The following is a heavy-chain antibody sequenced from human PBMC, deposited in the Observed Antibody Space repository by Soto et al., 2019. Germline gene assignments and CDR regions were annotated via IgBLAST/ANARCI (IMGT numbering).Heavy chain of an antibody. CDR2: ISVDNGNT. J-gene: IGHJ4*02. CDR1: GDTFSSSG. CDR3: ARDLTRGELRRGKGY. Sequence: QVQLVQSGAEVKKPGASVKVSCNVSGDTFSSSGISWVRQAPGQGLEWMGWISVDNGNTIYTQKFQGRVTMTTEKSTRTAYMELTSLRYDDTAVYFCARDLTRGELRRGKGYWCQGTLVIVSS. D-gene: IGHD1-7*01. V-gene: IGHV1-18*01.